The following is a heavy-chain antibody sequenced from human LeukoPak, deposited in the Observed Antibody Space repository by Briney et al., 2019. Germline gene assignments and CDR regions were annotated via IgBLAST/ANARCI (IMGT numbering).Heavy chain of an antibody. D-gene: IGHD5-24*01. CDR1: GFTFSDYY. CDR2: ISSSGSTI. CDR3: ARDIEARASRGIDY. Sequence: GGSLRLSCAASGFTFSDYYMSWIRQAPGKGLEWVSYISSSGSTIYYADSVKGRSTISRDNAKNSPYLQMNSLRAEDTAVYYCARDIEARASRGIDYWGQGTLVTVSS. V-gene: IGHV3-11*01. J-gene: IGHJ4*02.